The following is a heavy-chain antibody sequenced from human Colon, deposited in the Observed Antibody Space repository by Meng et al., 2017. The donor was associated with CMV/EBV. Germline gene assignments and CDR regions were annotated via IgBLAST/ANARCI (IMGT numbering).Heavy chain of an antibody. Sequence: GGSLRLSCVASGFAFSESGMHWIRQTPGKGLEWVAGITWTSGSTGYADSVRGRFTISRDNAKNSLYLQMNRLRLEGTALYYCAKDQSNYASLPMDFWGQGTPVTVSS. CDR1: GFAFSESG. D-gene: IGHD4-11*01. J-gene: IGHJ4*02. CDR2: ITWTSGST. V-gene: IGHV3-9*01. CDR3: AKDQSNYASLPMDF.